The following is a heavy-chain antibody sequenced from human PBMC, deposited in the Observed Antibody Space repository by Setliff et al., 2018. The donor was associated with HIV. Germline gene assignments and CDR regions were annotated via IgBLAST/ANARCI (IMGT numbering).Heavy chain of an antibody. CDR1: GFTFSHYG. Sequence: GGSLRLSCAASGFTFSHYGMHWVRQAPGKGLEGVGRIKTEAEGYATAYAASVKGRFTISRDDSKNTSYLQMNSLKNEDTAIYYCTRPQYWGPGTLVTVSS. CDR3: TRPQY. CDR2: IKTEAEGYAT. V-gene: IGHV3-73*01. J-gene: IGHJ1*01.